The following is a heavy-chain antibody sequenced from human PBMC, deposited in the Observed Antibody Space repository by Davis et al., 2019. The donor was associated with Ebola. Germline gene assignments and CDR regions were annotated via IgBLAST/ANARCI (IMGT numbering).Heavy chain of an antibody. CDR3: SRDPPHS. CDR2: IIPFVGIG. CDR1: GGTFSTFR. J-gene: IGHJ5*02. V-gene: IGHV1-69*04. Sequence: SVKVSCRASGGTFSTFRISWVRQAPGQGLEWMGRIIPFVGIGDYAPKFRDRVTITADKLTKTAYMELSGLRSDDTAVYYCSRDPPHSWGQGTLVIVSS.